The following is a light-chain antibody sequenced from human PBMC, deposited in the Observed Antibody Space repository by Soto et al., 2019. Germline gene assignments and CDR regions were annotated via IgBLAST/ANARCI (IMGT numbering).Light chain of an antibody. CDR1: QSVSSSY. J-gene: IGKJ1*01. CDR3: HQYNYWPT. Sequence: EIVLTQSPGTLSLSPGERATLSCRASQSVSSSYLAWYQQKPGQAPKVLIYRASSRATGIPDRFSGSGSGTDFTLTISSLEPEDFAVYYCHQYNYWPTFGQGTKVDIK. CDR2: RAS. V-gene: IGKV3-20*01.